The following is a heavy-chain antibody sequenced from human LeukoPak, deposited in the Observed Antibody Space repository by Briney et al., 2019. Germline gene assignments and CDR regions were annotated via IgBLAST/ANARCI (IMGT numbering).Heavy chain of an antibody. Sequence: PGGSLRLSCAASGFTFSNAWMSWVRQAPRKGLEWVGRIKSKTDGGTTDYAAPVKARFTISRDDSKNTLYLQMNSLKTEDTAVYYCTTVPPDPSGSYVYWGQGTLVTVSS. CDR1: GFTFSNAW. J-gene: IGHJ4*02. D-gene: IGHD1-26*01. CDR2: IKSKTDGGTT. V-gene: IGHV3-15*01. CDR3: TTVPPDPSGSYVY.